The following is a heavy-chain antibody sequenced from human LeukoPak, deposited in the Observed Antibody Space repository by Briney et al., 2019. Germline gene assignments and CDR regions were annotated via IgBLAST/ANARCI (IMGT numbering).Heavy chain of an antibody. D-gene: IGHD3-9*01. CDR3: AKAPTHFDWYDY. CDR2: ISNTGGST. Sequence: GGSLRLSCAASGFTFYNYAMSWVRQAPGKGLEWGSTISNTGGSTYYGDSVKGRFTISRDNSKNTLYLQMNSLRAEDTAVYYCAKAPTHFDWYDYWGQGTLVTVSS. J-gene: IGHJ4*02. CDR1: GFTFYNYA. V-gene: IGHV3-23*01.